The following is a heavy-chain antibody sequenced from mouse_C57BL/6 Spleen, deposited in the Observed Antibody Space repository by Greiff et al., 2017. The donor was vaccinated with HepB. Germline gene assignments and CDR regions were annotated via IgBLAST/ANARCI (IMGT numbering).Heavy chain of an antibody. CDR1: GFTFSSYG. CDR3: ARQHGAMDY. V-gene: IGHV5-6*02. CDR2: ISSGGSYT. J-gene: IGHJ4*01. Sequence: EVMLVESGGDLVKPGGSLKLSCAASGFTFSSYGLSWVRQTPDKRLEWVATISSGGSYTYYPDSVKGRFTISRDNAKNTLYLHMSSLKSEDTAMYYCARQHGAMDYWGQGTSVTVSS.